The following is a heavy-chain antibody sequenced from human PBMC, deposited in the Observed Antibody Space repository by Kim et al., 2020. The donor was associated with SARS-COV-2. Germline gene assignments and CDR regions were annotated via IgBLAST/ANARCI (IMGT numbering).Heavy chain of an antibody. CDR2: ISPTSNIV. Sequence: GGSLRLSCVASGFSFSTFSMNWVRQSPGGGLEWISYISPTSNIVYYRDSVKGRFAVSRDNAKNSLFLHMDRLSDEDTAVYYCTRGFFGIHYWGQGTPVSVSS. CDR3: TRGFFGIHY. D-gene: IGHD3-3*01. CDR1: GFSFSTFS. J-gene: IGHJ4*02. V-gene: IGHV3-48*02.